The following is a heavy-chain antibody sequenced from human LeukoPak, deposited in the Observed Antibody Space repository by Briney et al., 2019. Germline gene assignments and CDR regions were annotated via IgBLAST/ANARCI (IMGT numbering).Heavy chain of an antibody. CDR2: ISAYNGNT. Sequence: ASVKVSCKASGYTFTSYGISWVRQAPGQGLGWMGWISAYNGNTNYAQKLQGRVTMTTDTSTSTAYMELRGLRSDDTAVYYCAMTDCTNGVCYRPFDPWGQGTLVTVSA. CDR1: GYTFTSYG. V-gene: IGHV1-18*01. D-gene: IGHD2-8*01. CDR3: AMTDCTNGVCYRPFDP. J-gene: IGHJ5*02.